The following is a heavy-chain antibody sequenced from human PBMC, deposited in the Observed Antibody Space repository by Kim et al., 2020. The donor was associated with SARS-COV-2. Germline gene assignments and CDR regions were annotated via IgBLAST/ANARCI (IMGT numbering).Heavy chain of an antibody. CDR1: GYSFTSYW. V-gene: IGHV5-51*01. CDR2: IYPGDSDT. Sequence: GESLKISCKGSGYSFTSYWIGWVRQMPGKGLEWMGIIYPGDSDTRYSPSFQGQVTISADKSISTAYLQWSSLKASDTAMYYCARLSSDILTGYYTYYYYYGMDVWGQGTTVTVSS. J-gene: IGHJ6*02. CDR3: ARLSSDILTGYYTYYYYYGMDV. D-gene: IGHD3-9*01.